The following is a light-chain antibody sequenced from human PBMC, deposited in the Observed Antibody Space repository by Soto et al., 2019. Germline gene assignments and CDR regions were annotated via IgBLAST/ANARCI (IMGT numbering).Light chain of an antibody. CDR3: MIWYNSVPV. CDR2: YRSESDK. CDR1: SGINVGTYR. V-gene: IGLV5-45*03. J-gene: IGLJ2*01. Sequence: QPVLTQPSSLSASPGASASLTCTLRSGINVGTYRIYWYQQKPGSPPQYLLRYRSESDKQQASGVPSRFSASKDASANAGILLISGLQSEDEGDYFCMIWYNSVPVFGGGTKLTVL.